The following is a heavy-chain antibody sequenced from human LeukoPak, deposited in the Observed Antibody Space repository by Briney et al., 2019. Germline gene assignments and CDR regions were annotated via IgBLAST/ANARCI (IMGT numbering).Heavy chain of an antibody. V-gene: IGHV6-1*01. CDR2: TYYRSKWYN. CDR1: GDSVSSSSAA. D-gene: IGHD6-13*01. J-gene: IGHJ5*02. Sequence: SQTLSLTCALSGDSVSSSSAAWNWIRQSPSRGLEWLGRTYYRSKWYNDYALSVKSRITINPDTSKNQFSLQLNSVTPEDTAVYYCSRRLAAAGTWFDPWGQGTLVTVSS. CDR3: SRRLAAAGTWFDP.